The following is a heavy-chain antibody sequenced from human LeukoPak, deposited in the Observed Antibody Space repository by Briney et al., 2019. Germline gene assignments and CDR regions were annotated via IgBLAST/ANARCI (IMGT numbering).Heavy chain of an antibody. CDR1: GGTFSSYA. D-gene: IGHD3-10*01. CDR3: ARGGSGAPTLNYYYYGMDV. CDR2: IIPILGIA. J-gene: IGHJ6*02. V-gene: IGHV1-69*04. Sequence: GASVKVSCKASGGTFSSYAISWVRQASGQGLEWMGRIIPILGIANYAQEFQGRVTITADKSTSTAYMELSSLRSEDTAVYYCARGGSGAPTLNYYYYGMDVWGQGTTVTVSS.